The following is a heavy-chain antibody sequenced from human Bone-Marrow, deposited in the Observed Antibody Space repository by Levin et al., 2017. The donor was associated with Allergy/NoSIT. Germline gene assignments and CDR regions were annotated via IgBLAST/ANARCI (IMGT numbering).Heavy chain of an antibody. Sequence: GGSLRLSCAASGFTFSNCDMNWFRQAPGEGLVWVANINYEGRFTYYADSVKGRFTISRDNAKNTLDLLMTSLRAEDTAIYYCARDPNWSGGEWGQGTLVTVS. V-gene: IGHV3-74*01. CDR1: GFTFSNCD. CDR2: INYEGRFT. J-gene: IGHJ4*02. D-gene: IGHD2-15*01. CDR3: ARDPNWSGGE.